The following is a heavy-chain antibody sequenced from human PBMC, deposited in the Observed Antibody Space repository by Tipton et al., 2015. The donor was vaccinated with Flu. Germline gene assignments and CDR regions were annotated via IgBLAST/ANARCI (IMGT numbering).Heavy chain of an antibody. J-gene: IGHJ4*02. CDR2: IRQDGSQK. CDR3: ARGGLAPGNY. CDR1: GFTFSDYW. Sequence: GSLRLSCAASGFTFSDYWMLWFRQAPGKGLEWVANIRQDGSQKYYVNSVRGRFTISRDNARNSLYLQMNGLRADDTAVYYCARGGLAPGNYWGQGTLVTVSA. V-gene: IGHV3-7*01. D-gene: IGHD3-3*02.